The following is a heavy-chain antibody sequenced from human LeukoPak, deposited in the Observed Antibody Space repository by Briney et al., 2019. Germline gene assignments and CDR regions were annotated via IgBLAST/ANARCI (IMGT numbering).Heavy chain of an antibody. CDR2: ISYDGSNK. CDR3: AKGQYYYYYMDV. Sequence: GGSLRLSCAASGFTFSSYAMHWVRQAPGKGLEWVAVISYDGSNKYYADSVKGRFTISRDNSKNTLYLQMNSLRAEDTAVYYCAKGQYYYYYMDVWGKGTTVTVSS. J-gene: IGHJ6*03. V-gene: IGHV3-30*04. CDR1: GFTFSSYA.